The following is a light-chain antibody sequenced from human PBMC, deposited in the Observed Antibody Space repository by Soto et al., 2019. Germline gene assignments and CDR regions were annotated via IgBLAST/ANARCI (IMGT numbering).Light chain of an antibody. CDR3: SSYTSSSIDDV. J-gene: IGLJ7*01. CDR2: EVS. CDR1: SSDVGGYNY. Sequence: QSALTQPASVSGSPGQSITISCTGTSSDVGGYNYVSWYQQHPGKAPKLMIYEVSNRPSGVSNRFSGSKSGNTASLTISGLQAADEADYYCSSYTSSSIDDVFGAGTQLPVL. V-gene: IGLV2-14*01.